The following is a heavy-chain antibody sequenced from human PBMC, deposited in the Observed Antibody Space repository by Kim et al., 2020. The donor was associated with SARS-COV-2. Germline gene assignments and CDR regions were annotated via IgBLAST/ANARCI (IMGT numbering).Heavy chain of an antibody. V-gene: IGHV3-23*01. Sequence: GGSLRLSCVASGFTFSTYAMNWVRQAPGKGLQWVSAISAAGDYILYTASVKGRFTISRDNSKNTVYLQMNNLRGEDTALYYCAAWTTRYDYWGQGALVTVSS. CDR1: GFTFSTYA. D-gene: IGHD4-17*01. CDR2: ISAAGDYI. CDR3: AAWTTRYDY. J-gene: IGHJ4*02.